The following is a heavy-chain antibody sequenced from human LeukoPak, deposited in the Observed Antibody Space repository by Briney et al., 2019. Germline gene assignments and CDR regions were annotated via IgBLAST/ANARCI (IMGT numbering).Heavy chain of an antibody. D-gene: IGHD2-15*01. CDR3: ASFRGYCSGGSCYSGYFDY. CDR1: GGSISTYY. V-gene: IGHV4-59*01. CDR2: IYYSGTT. Sequence: SETLSLTCSVSGGSISTYYWAWVRQPPGKGLEWLGYIYYSGTTNYNPSLKSRVTISIDMSKNQFSLKLRSVTAADTAVYYCASFRGYCSGGSCYSGYFDYWGQGTLVTVSS. J-gene: IGHJ4*02.